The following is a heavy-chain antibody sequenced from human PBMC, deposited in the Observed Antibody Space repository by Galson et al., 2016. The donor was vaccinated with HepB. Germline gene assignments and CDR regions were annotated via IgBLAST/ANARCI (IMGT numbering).Heavy chain of an antibody. CDR3: ARSKIGGRRNNWIDP. V-gene: IGHV4-39*02. D-gene: IGHD3-16*01. CDR1: GDSISSSLHY. CDR2: IYYSGTT. Sequence: SETLSLTCSVSGDSISSSLHYWAWIRQPPGKGLEWIGSIYYSGTTYYNPTLKGRLTISLDTSKNHFSLKLTSVAAADTAVYYCARSKIGGRRNNWIDPWGQGTRITVSS. J-gene: IGHJ5*01.